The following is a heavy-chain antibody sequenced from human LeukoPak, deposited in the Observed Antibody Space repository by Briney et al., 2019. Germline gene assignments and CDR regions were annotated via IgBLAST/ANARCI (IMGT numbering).Heavy chain of an antibody. J-gene: IGHJ4*02. Sequence: ASAKVSCKASGYTFISYGISWVRQTPGQGLEWMGWISGYNGNTNYAQKLQGRVTMTTDTSTSTAYMELRSLRSDDTAVYYCTREGSSGWYDYWGQGTLVTVSS. CDR3: TREGSSGWYDY. V-gene: IGHV1-18*01. D-gene: IGHD6-19*01. CDR2: ISGYNGNT. CDR1: GYTFISYG.